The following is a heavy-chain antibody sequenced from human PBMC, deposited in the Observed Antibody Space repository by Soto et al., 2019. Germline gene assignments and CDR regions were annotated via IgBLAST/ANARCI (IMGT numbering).Heavy chain of an antibody. D-gene: IGHD6-6*01. V-gene: IGHV3-21*01. CDR2: ILSSGASI. Sequence: EVQLVESGGGLVKPGGSLRLSCAASGVTFSSFSFNWVRQAPGKGLEWVSFILSSGASIYYADSVKGRFTISRDNAKXXXXXXXXXXXXXXXXXXYCARDSGEQLVRRGFYYYYMDVWGKGTTVTVSS. CDR1: GVTFSSFS. CDR3: ARDSGEQLVRRGFYYYYMDV. J-gene: IGHJ6*03.